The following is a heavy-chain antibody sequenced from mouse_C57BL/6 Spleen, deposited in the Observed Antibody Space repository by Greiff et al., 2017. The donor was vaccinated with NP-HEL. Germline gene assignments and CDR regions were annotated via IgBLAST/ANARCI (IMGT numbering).Heavy chain of an antibody. CDR2: IWSGGST. V-gene: IGHV2-2*01. J-gene: IGHJ1*03. Sequence: VQVVESGPGLVQPSQSLSITCTVSGFSLTSYCVHWVRQSPGKGLEWLGVIWSGGSTDYNAAFISRLSISKDNSKSQVFFKMNSLQADDTAIYYCARSYYGYENWYFDVWGTGTTVTVSS. CDR1: GFSLTSYC. CDR3: ARSYYGYENWYFDV. D-gene: IGHD2-2*01.